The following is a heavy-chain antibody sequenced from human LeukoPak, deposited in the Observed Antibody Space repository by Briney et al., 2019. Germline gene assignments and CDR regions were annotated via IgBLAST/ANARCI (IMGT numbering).Heavy chain of an antibody. CDR3: AKDFSYYDSSGYYFDY. J-gene: IGHJ4*02. CDR2: IWYDGSNK. V-gene: IGHV3-33*06. CDR1: GFTFSSYG. Sequence: PGGSLRLSCAASGFTFSSYGMHWVRQAPGKGLEWVAVIWYDGSNKYYADSVKGRFTISRDNSKNTLYLQMNSLRAEDTAVYYCAKDFSYYDSSGYYFDYWGQGTLVTVSS. D-gene: IGHD3-22*01.